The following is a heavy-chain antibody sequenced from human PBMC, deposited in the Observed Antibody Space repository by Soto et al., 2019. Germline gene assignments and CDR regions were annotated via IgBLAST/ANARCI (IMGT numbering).Heavy chain of an antibody. Sequence: GGSLRLACAASGFTFRDYDMSWIRQAPGKGLEWVSCISSSGTVTYYADSVKGRFIISRDNAKNSLYVEMNSLRVEDTAVYYCARHGPSAAXPNHWGQGTLVTVSS. CDR1: GFTFRDYD. J-gene: IGHJ5*02. V-gene: IGHV3-11*01. CDR2: ISSSGTVT. CDR3: ARHGPSAAXPNH. D-gene: IGHD6-6*01.